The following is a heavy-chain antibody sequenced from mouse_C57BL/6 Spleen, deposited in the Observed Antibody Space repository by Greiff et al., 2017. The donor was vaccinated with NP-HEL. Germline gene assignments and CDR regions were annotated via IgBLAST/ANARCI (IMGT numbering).Heavy chain of an antibody. CDR1: GYTFTEYT. D-gene: IGHD2-3*01. CDR2: FYPGSGSI. Sequence: VKLMESGAELVKPGASVKLSCKASGYTFTEYTIHWVKQRSGQGLEWIGWFYPGSGSIKYNEKFKDKATLTADKSSSTVYMELSRLTSEDSAVYFCARHEGKGIYDFIFAYWGQGTLVTVSA. CDR3: ARHEGKGIYDFIFAY. J-gene: IGHJ3*01. V-gene: IGHV1-62-2*01.